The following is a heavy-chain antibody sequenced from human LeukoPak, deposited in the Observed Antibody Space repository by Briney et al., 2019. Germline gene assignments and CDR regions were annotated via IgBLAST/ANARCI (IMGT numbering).Heavy chain of an antibody. CDR1: GYTFTGHY. V-gene: IGHV1-2*02. J-gene: IGHJ4*02. CDR2: INPNSGGT. D-gene: IGHD6-13*01. CDR3: AREYSSTWYPFDY. Sequence: EASVKVSCKASGYTFTGHYMHWVRQSPGQGLEWMGWINPNSGGTNYAQKFQGRVTMTRDTSISTAYMELDRLSSDDTAVYFCAREYSSTWYPFDYWGQGTLVTVSS.